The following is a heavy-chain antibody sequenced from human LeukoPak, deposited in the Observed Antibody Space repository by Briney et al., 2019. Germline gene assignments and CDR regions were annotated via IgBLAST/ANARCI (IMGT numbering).Heavy chain of an antibody. D-gene: IGHD6-13*01. CDR2: IYHSGGT. J-gene: IGHJ6*02. CDR1: GGSISSGGYS. CDR3: ARKAAAGADYYYYYGMDV. V-gene: IGHV4-30-2*01. Sequence: SETLSLTCAVSGGSISSGGYSWSWIRQPPGTGLEWIGYIYHSGGTYYNPSLKSRVTISVDRSKNQFSLKLSSVTAADTAVYYCARKAAAGADYYYYYGMDVWGQGTTVTVSS.